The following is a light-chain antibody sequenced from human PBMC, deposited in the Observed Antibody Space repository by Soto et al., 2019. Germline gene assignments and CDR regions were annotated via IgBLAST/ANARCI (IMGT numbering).Light chain of an antibody. CDR3: QQFNSYPT. J-gene: IGKJ4*01. CDR2: DAS. V-gene: IGKV1-13*02. CDR1: QGISSA. Sequence: AIPLTQSPSSLSASVGDRVTITCRASQGISSALAWYQQKPGEAPKLLIYDASSLESGVPSRFSGSGSGTDFTLTISSLQPEDFATYYCQQFNSYPTFGGGTKVEIK.